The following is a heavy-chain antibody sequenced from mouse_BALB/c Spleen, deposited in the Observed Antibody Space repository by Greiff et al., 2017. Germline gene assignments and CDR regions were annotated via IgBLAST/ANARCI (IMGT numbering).Heavy chain of an antibody. V-gene: IGHV14-1*02. CDR1: GFNIKDYY. D-gene: IGHD1-2*01. J-gene: IGHJ4*01. Sequence: EVQLQESGAELVRSGASVKLSCTASGFNIKDYYMHWVKQRPEQGLEWIGWIDPENGNTIYDPKFQGKASITADTSSNTAYLQLSSLTSEDTAVYYCARYRGLLRLYYAMDYWGQGTSVTVSS. CDR3: ARYRGLLRLYYAMDY. CDR2: IDPENGNT.